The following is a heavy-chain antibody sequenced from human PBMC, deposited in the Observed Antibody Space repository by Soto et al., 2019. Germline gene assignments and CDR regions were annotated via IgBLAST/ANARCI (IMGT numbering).Heavy chain of an antibody. CDR1: GFFLRDFG. V-gene: IGHV3-33*01. CDR3: AREGATTRHYYYYMDV. CDR2: IWSDGSNI. Sequence: QPGGPLRLSCVASGFFLRDFGMHWVRQAPGKGLEWVSDIWSDGSNIYYGESVKGRFTISRDNAKNSLYLQMNSLRAEDTAVYYCAREGATTRHYYYYMDVWGKGTTVTVSS. D-gene: IGHD1-26*01. J-gene: IGHJ6*03.